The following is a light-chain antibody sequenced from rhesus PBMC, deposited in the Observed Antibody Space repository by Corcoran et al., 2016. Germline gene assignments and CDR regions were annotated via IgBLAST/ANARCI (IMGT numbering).Light chain of an antibody. V-gene: IGKV1S19*01. Sequence: DIQMTQSPSSLSASVGDTVTITCRASQVISSFLKWFQQKPGKAPKLLIYDVSSFESGVPSRFSGNGSGTDLTLTFSSLQPEDFAAYYCLHHTSYPFTFGPGTKLDIK. CDR1: QVISSF. CDR3: LHHTSYPFT. CDR2: DVS. J-gene: IGKJ3*01.